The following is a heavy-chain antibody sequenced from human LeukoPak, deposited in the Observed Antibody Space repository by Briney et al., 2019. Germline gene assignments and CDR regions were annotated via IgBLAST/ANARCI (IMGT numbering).Heavy chain of an antibody. CDR2: IIPILGIA. CDR3: SGQKAVPHYFDY. D-gene: IGHD2-2*01. CDR1: GGTFSSYA. Sequence: SVKVSCKASGGTFSSYAISWVRQAPGQGLEWMGRIIPILGIANYAQKFQGRVTITADNSTSTAYMELSSLRSEDTAVYYCSGQKAVPHYFDYWGQGTLVTVSS. J-gene: IGHJ4*02. V-gene: IGHV1-69*04.